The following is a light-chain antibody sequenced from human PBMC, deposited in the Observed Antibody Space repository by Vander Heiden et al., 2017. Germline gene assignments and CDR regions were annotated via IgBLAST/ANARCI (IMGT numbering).Light chain of an antibody. V-gene: IGLV1-51*01. J-gene: IGLJ2*01. CDR3: GTWDSSLSAAF. Sequence: QSVLTQPPSVSAAPGQKVTIPCSGSSSNIGNNYVSWYQHLPGTAPKLLIYDSNKRPSGIPDRFSGSKSGTSATLGITGLQTGDEADYYCGTWDSSLSAAFFGGGTKLTVL. CDR2: DSN. CDR1: SSNIGNNY.